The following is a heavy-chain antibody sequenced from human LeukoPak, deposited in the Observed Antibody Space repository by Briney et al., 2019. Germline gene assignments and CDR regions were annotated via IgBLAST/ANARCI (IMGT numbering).Heavy chain of an antibody. CDR1: GGTFSSYA. D-gene: IGHD3-3*01. CDR3: ASDFWSGYYSFGY. CDR2: IIPILGIA. Sequence: SVKVSCKASGGTFSSYAICWVRQAPGQGLEWMGRIIPILGIANYAQKFQGRVTITADKSTSTAYMELSSLRSEDTAVYYCASDFWSGYYSFGYWGQGTLVTVSS. V-gene: IGHV1-69*04. J-gene: IGHJ4*02.